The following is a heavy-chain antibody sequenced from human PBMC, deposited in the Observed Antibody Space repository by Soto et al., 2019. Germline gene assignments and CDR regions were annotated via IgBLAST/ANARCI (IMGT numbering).Heavy chain of an antibody. CDR3: ARRLSSSTYYYYLDV. CDR2: MNPNSGHA. CDR1: GYTFSSYD. J-gene: IGHJ6*03. D-gene: IGHD6-6*01. V-gene: IGHV1-8*01. Sequence: QVQLVQSGAEVKKPGASVKVSCKASGYTFSSYDIIWVRQATGQGLEWMGWMNPNSGHAGFAQKFQGRVTLTRNTSIIIAYMELSSLRSEDTAVYFCARRLSSSTYYYYLDVWGKGTTVTVSS.